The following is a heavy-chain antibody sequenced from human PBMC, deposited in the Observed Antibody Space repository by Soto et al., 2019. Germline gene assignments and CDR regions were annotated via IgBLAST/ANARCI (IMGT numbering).Heavy chain of an antibody. D-gene: IGHD2-2*01. CDR1: GGTFSSYA. CDR3: ARPYCSSTSCLTYYYGMDV. V-gene: IGHV1-69*06. J-gene: IGHJ6*02. CDR2: IIPIFGTA. Sequence: SVKVSCKASGGTFSSYAISWVRQAPGQGLEWMGGIIPIFGTANYAQKFQGRVTITADKSTSTAYMELSSLRSEDTAVYYCARPYCSSTSCLTYYYGMDVWGQGTTVTVSS.